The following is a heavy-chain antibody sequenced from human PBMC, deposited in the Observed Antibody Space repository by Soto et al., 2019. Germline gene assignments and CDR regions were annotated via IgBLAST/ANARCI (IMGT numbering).Heavy chain of an antibody. CDR3: ARFTIFGVVIHYDMDV. Sequence: SETLSLTCTVSGGSISSSSYYWGWIRQPPGKGLEWIGSIYYSGSTYYNPSLKSRVTISVDTSKNQFSLKLSSVTAADTAVYYCARFTIFGVVIHYDMDVWGKGTTVTVSS. CDR1: GGSISSSSYY. D-gene: IGHD3-3*01. CDR2: IYYSGST. V-gene: IGHV4-39*01. J-gene: IGHJ6*03.